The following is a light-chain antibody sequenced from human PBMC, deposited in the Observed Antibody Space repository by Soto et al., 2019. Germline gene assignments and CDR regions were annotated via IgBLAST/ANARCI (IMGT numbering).Light chain of an antibody. Sequence: DIQMTQSPSTLSGSVGDRVTITCRASQTISSWLAWYQQKPGKAPKLLIYKASTLKSGVPSRFSGSGSGTEFTLTISSLQADDFATYYCLQYDSYSWTFGQGTKV. CDR1: QTISSW. J-gene: IGKJ1*01. V-gene: IGKV1-5*03. CDR2: KAS. CDR3: LQYDSYSWT.